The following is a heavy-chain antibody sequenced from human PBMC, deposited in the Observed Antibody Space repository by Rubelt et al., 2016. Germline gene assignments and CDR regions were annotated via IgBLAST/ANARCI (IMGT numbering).Heavy chain of an antibody. D-gene: IGHD3-16*02. CDR1: GFTFSSYG. V-gene: IGHV3-30*03. CDR3: ARDSKSYHFDN. Sequence: QVQLVESGGGVVQPGRSLRLSCAASGFTFSSYGMHWVRQAPGKGLEWVAVISYDGANKYYEDSAKGRFTVSRDNSKNILYLQMNSLRPEDTAVYSCARDSKSYHFDNWGQGTRVTVSS. J-gene: IGHJ4*02. CDR2: ISYDGANK.